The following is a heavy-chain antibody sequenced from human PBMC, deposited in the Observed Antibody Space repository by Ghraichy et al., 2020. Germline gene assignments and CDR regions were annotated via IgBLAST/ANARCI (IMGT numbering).Heavy chain of an antibody. CDR2: IYHSGST. CDR3: ARTSDGWLQPYYFDY. Sequence: SETLSLTCTVSGYSISSGYYWGWIRQPPGKGLEWIGSIYHSGSTYYNPSLKSRVTISVDTSKNQFSLKLSSVTAADTAVYYCARTSDGWLQPYYFDYWGQGTLVTVSS. CDR1: GYSISSGYY. V-gene: IGHV4-38-2*02. D-gene: IGHD5-24*01. J-gene: IGHJ4*02.